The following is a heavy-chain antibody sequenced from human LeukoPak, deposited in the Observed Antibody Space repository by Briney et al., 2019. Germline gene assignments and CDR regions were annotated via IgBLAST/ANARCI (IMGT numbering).Heavy chain of an antibody. CDR1: GLTVSSNS. Sequence: GGSLRLSCAASGLTVSSNSMSWVRQAPGKGLEWGSDISGSGSNTYYADSVKGRFTTSRDNSKNTLYLQMNSLRVEDTAVYYCAKKYSTGLDPWGQGTLVTVSS. D-gene: IGHD1-26*01. V-gene: IGHV3-23*01. J-gene: IGHJ5*02. CDR2: ISGSGSNT. CDR3: AKKYSTGLDP.